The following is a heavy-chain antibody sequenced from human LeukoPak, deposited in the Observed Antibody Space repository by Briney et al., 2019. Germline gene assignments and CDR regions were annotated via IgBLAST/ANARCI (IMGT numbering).Heavy chain of an antibody. CDR3: ARGDDFWSGYLMPDYGMDV. V-gene: IGHV3-11*01. J-gene: IGHJ6*02. CDR2: ISSSGSTI. Sequence: GGSLRLSCAASGFTFSDYYMSWIRQAPGKGLEWVSYISSSGSTIYYADSVKGRFTISRDNAKNSLYLQMNSLRAEDTAVYYCARGDDFWSGYLMPDYGMDVWGQGTTVTVSS. D-gene: IGHD3-3*01. CDR1: GFTFSDYY.